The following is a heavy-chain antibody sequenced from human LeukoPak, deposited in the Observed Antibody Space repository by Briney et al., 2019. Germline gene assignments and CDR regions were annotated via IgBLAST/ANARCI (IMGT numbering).Heavy chain of an antibody. CDR1: GYTFTSYG. D-gene: IGHD5-12*01. J-gene: IGHJ4*02. CDR3: ARAGDDGYSGYD. V-gene: IGHV1-69*04. CDR2: IIPILGIA. Sequence: SVKVSCKASGYTFTSYGISWVRQAPGQGLEWMGRIIPILGIANYAQKFQGRVTITADKSTSTAYMELSSVRSEDTAVYYCARAGDDGYSGYDWGQGTLVTVSS.